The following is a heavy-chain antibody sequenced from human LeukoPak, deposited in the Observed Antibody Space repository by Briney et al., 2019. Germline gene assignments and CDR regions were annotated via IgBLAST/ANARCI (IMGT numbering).Heavy chain of an antibody. V-gene: IGHV4-59*01. CDR2: IYHSGST. CDR1: GGSISTYY. CDR3: ARPQGSSSWYYVPGPYAFDI. D-gene: IGHD6-13*01. J-gene: IGHJ3*02. Sequence: SETLSLTCTVSGGSISTYYWSWIRQPPGKGLEWIGYIYHSGSTNYNPSLKSRVTISVDTSQNQFYLKLSSVTAADTAVYYCARPQGSSSWYYVPGPYAFDIWGQGTMVTVSS.